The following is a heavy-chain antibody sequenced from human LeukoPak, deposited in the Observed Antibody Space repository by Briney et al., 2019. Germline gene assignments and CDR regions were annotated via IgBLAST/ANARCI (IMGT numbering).Heavy chain of an antibody. CDR2: INTNTGNP. V-gene: IGHV7-4-1*04. CDR1: GYTFTTYP. D-gene: IGHD1-14*01. Sequence: ASVKVSCKASGYTFTTYPMNWVRQAPGQGLEWMGWINTNTGNPTYAQGFTGRFVFSLDSSVSMAYLQISSLKAEDTAVYYCARLGTPTFYYYMDVWGKGTTVTVSS. CDR3: ARLGTPTFYYYMDV. J-gene: IGHJ6*03.